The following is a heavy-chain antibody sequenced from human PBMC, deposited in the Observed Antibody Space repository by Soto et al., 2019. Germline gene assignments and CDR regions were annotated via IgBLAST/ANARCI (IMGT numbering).Heavy chain of an antibody. CDR3: ARGRARMPSTY. V-gene: IGHV4-30-4*01. J-gene: IGHJ4*02. CDR2: IYYSGST. Sequence: SGTLCVSWSVSGGSSGGGGDCWSWIRQPPGKGLEWIGYIYYSGSTYNNPSLKSRVTISVDTSKNQFSLKLSSVTAADTAVYYCARGRARMPSTYWGQGTLVTVSS. CDR1: GGSSGGGGDC. D-gene: IGHD2-2*01.